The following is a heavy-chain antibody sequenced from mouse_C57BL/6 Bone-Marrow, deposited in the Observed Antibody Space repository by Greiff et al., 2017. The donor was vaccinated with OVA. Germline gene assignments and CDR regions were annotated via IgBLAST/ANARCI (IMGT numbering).Heavy chain of an antibody. CDR2: IRNKANGYTT. Sequence: EVQVVESGGGLVQPGGSLSLSCAASGFAFTDYYMSWVRQPPGTALEWLGFIRNKANGYTTEYSASVKGRFTISSDNSQSILYLQMNALRAEDSATYDGARYSYHGYPRYFDVWGTGTTVTVSS. CDR3: ARYSYHGYPRYFDV. J-gene: IGHJ1*03. V-gene: IGHV7-3*01. D-gene: IGHD2-3*01. CDR1: GFAFTDYY.